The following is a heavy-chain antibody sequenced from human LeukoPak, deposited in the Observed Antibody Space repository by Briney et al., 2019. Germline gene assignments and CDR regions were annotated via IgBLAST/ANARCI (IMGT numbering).Heavy chain of an antibody. CDR1: GFTFSSYA. V-gene: IGHV3-23*01. CDR3: ARMLRQWLIGGFGY. J-gene: IGHJ4*02. Sequence: PGGSLRLSCAASGFTFSSYAMTWVRQAPGKGLEWVSAISGSGGSTYYADSVKGRFTISRDNSKNTLYLQMNSLRAEDTAVYYCARMLRQWLIGGFGYWGQGTLVTVSS. D-gene: IGHD6-19*01. CDR2: ISGSGGST.